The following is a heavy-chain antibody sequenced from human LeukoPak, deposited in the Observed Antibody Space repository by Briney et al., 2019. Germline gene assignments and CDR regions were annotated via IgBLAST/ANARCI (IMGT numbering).Heavy chain of an antibody. J-gene: IGHJ6*03. CDR3: ARDANGSDLHYYHMDV. D-gene: IGHD6-25*01. CDR1: GGSITSGNW. V-gene: IGHV4-4*02. CDR2: IYHTGNT. Sequence: PSGTLSLTCAVSGGSITSGNWWSWVRPSPGKGLEWIGEIYHTGNTNYNPSLNSRVSISLDRSKNQFSLRLTSVTAADTAVYFCARDANGSDLHYYHMDVWGKGTTVTVSS.